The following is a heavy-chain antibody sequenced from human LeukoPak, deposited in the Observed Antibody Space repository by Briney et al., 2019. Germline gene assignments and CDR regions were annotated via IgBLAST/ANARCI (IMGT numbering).Heavy chain of an antibody. CDR2: INWNGGST. CDR3: ARAAYYYDSSGYYEGYYYYYMDV. Sequence: GGSLRLSCAASGFTFDDYGMSWVRQAPGKGLEWVSGINWNGGSTGYADSVKGRFTISRDNAKNSLYLQMNSLRAEDTALYYCARAAYYYDSSGYYEGYYYYYMDVWGKGTTVTVSS. J-gene: IGHJ6*03. D-gene: IGHD3-22*01. V-gene: IGHV3-20*04. CDR1: GFTFDDYG.